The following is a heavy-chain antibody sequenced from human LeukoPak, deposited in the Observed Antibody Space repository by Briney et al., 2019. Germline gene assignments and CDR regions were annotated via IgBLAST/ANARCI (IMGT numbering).Heavy chain of an antibody. V-gene: IGHV1-58*01. CDR1: GFTFTSSA. CDR2: IVVGSGNT. D-gene: IGHD4-11*01. CDR3: AAANPYSNYGILYYYYYGMDV. Sequence: SVKVSCKASGFTFTSSAVQWVRQARGQRLEWIGWIVVGSGNTNYAQKFQERVTITRDMSTSTAYMELSSLRSEDTAVYYCAAANPYSNYGILYYYYYGMDVWGQGTTVTASS. J-gene: IGHJ6*02.